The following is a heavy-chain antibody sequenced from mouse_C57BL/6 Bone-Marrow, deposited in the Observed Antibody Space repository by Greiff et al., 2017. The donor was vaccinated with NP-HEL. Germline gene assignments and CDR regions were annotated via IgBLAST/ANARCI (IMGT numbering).Heavy chain of an antibody. D-gene: IGHD2-4*01. CDR3: ARHRGYDYDVWFAY. CDR1: GFTFSSYG. J-gene: IGHJ3*01. V-gene: IGHV5-6*01. Sequence: EVQLVESGGDLVKPGGSLKLSCAASGFTFSSYGMSWVRQTPDKRLEWVATISSGGSYTYYPDSVKGRFTISRDNAKNTLYLQMSSLKSEDTAMDYCARHRGYDYDVWFAYWGQGTLVTVSA. CDR2: ISSGGSYT.